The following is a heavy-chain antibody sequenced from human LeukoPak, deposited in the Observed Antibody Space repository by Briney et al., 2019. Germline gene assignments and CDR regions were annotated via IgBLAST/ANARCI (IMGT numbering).Heavy chain of an antibody. J-gene: IGHJ5*02. CDR1: GGSFSGCY. CDR2: INHSGST. V-gene: IGHV4-34*01. Sequence: SETLSLTCAVYGGSFSGCYWSWIRQPPGKGLEWIGEINHSGSTNYNPSLKSRVTISVDTSKNQFSLKLSSVTAADTAVYYCARATYYDFWSGQNWFDPWGQGTLVTVSS. D-gene: IGHD3-3*01. CDR3: ARATYYDFWSGQNWFDP.